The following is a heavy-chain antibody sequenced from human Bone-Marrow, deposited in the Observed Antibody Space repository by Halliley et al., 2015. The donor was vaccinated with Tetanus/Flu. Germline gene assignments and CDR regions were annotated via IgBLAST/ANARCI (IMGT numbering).Heavy chain of an antibody. CDR2: SWGGSVE. Sequence: SWGGSVEYYAESVRGRFAVSRDNSKNTLDLQMKSLTPEDSAVYFGAKEGGPVCRGGIKFHFALWGQGTLVTVSS. CDR3: AKEGGPVCRGGIKFHFAL. J-gene: IGHJ4*02. D-gene: IGHD3-10*01. V-gene: IGHV3-30*18.